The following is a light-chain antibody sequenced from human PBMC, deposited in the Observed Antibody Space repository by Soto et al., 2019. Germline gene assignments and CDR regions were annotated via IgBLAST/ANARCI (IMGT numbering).Light chain of an antibody. V-gene: IGLV1-47*01. CDR1: NFNVKNNY. CDR3: ASWDDSLSETV. J-gene: IGLJ7*01. CDR2: SNN. Sequence: QSVLTRPPSLSGTPGQRVTISCSGSNFNVKNNYVYWYQQFAGTAPKLLIYSNNRRPSGVPDRFSGSKSGSSASLAISWLRPEEEADYYCASWDDSLSETVFGGGTQLTVL.